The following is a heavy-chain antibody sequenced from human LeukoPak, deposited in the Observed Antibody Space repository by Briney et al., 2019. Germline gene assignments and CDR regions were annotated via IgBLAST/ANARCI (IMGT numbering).Heavy chain of an antibody. J-gene: IGHJ4*02. V-gene: IGHV3-74*01. CDR2: INGDGSKT. D-gene: IGHD6-13*01. CDR3: ARGTVIAPGIDY. Sequence: PGGSVGLSCAASGFTLSSHWMHWVRQAPGKGLVWVSNINGDGSKTFYADSVKGRFTISRDNAKNTVYLQMNSLTVEDTAVYYCARGTVIAPGIDYWGQGTLVPASS. CDR1: GFTLSSHW.